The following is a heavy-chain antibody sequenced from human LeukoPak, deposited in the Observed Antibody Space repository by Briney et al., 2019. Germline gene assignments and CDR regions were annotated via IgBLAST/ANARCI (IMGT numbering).Heavy chain of an antibody. D-gene: IGHD2-21*02. CDR1: GYTFSNFG. CDR3: AKVPKYCGGDCYSYIDY. V-gene: IGHV3-23*01. CDR2: ISGSGTST. Sequence: GGSLRLSCAASGYTFSNFGLSWVRQAPGKGLEWVSIISGSGTSTFYADSVRGRFTVSRDNSKNMLYLQMSTLRAEDTAVYYCAKVPKYCGGDCYSYIDYWGQGTLVTVSS. J-gene: IGHJ4*02.